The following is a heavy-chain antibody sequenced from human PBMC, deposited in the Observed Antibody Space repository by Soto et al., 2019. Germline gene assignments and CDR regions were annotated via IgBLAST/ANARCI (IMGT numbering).Heavy chain of an antibody. Sequence: ASVKVSCKASGYTFTSYAMHWVRQAPGQRLEWMGWINAGNGNTKYPQKFQGRVTITRDTSASTAYMELSSLRSEDTAVYYCARSGGSSGWYGWFDPWGQGTLVTVSS. J-gene: IGHJ5*02. V-gene: IGHV1-3*01. CDR1: GYTFTSYA. CDR3: ARSGGSSGWYGWFDP. CDR2: INAGNGNT. D-gene: IGHD6-19*01.